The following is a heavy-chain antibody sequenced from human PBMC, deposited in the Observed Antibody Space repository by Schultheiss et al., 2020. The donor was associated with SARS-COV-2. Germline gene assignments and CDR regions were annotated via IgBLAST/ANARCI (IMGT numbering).Heavy chain of an antibody. V-gene: IGHV4-4*02. D-gene: IGHD3-22*01. Sequence: SETLSLTCAVSGGSISSSNWWSWVRQPPGKGLEWIGEIYHSGSTNYNPSLKSRVTISVDTSKNQFSLKLSSVTAADTAVYYCARTYYYDRRAFDIWGQGTMVTVSS. J-gene: IGHJ3*02. CDR1: GGSISSSNW. CDR2: IYHSGST. CDR3: ARTYYYDRRAFDI.